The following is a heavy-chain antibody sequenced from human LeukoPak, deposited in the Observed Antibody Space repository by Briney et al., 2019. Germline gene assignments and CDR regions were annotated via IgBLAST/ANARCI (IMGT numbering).Heavy chain of an antibody. Sequence: SETLSLTCTVSGGSVSSGGYYWVSIRQRPGKGLEWIGYIYYTGSTSYNPSLKSRLTIAVDTSKNQFSLKLSSVTAADTAVYYCARPLNTVHDTFDVWGQGTMVTVSS. J-gene: IGHJ3*01. CDR2: IYYTGST. CDR1: GGSVSSGGYY. CDR3: ARPLNTVHDTFDV. D-gene: IGHD4-11*01. V-gene: IGHV4-31*03.